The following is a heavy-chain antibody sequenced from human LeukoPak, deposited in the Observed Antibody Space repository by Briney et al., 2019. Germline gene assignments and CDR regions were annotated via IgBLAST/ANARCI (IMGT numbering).Heavy chain of an antibody. CDR2: INHSGST. CDR3: AIGRGVDCSSTSCSSDY. CDR1: GGSFSGYY. D-gene: IGHD2-2*01. J-gene: IGHJ4*02. V-gene: IGHV4-34*01. Sequence: PSETLSLTCAVYGGSFSGYYWSWIRQPPGKGLEWIGEINHSGSTNYNPSLKSRVTISVDTSKNQFSLKLSSVTAADTAVYYCAIGRGVDCSSTSCSSDYWGQGTLVTVSS.